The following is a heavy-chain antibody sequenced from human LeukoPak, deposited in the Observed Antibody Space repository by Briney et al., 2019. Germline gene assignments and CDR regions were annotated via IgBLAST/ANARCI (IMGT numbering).Heavy chain of an antibody. CDR3: ARGSYCSITSCNTVDY. V-gene: IGHV4-31*03. D-gene: IGHD2-2*01. J-gene: IGHJ4*02. CDR1: GDSIGHSGYC. CDR2: IYYSGNT. Sequence: PSQTLSLTCTVSGDSIGHSGYCSWIRQYPGKGLEYIGYIYYSGNTYYNPSLKSRVSISVDTSKNQFSLKLSSVTAADTAVYYCARGSYCSITSCNTVDYWGQGTLVTVSS.